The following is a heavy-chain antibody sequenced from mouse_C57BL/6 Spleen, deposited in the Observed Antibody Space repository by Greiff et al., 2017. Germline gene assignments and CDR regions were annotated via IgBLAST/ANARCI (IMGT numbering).Heavy chain of an antibody. Sequence: EVQGVESGEGLVKPGGSLKLSCAASGFTFSSYAMSWVRQTPEKRLEWVAYISSGGDYIYSADTVKGRFTISRDNARNTLYLQMSSLKSDDTAMYYCTRDGTGTGWFAYWGQGTLVTVSA. D-gene: IGHD4-1*01. V-gene: IGHV5-9-1*02. CDR2: ISSGGDYI. J-gene: IGHJ3*01. CDR1: GFTFSSYA. CDR3: TRDGTGTGWFAY.